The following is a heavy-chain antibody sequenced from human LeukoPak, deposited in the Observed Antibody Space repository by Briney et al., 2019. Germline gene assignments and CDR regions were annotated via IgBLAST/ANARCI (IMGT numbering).Heavy chain of an antibody. J-gene: IGHJ4*02. D-gene: IGHD6-13*01. CDR2: IYYSGSP. V-gene: IGHV4-39*01. Sequence: SETLSLTCTVTGASFSSRTYHWGWIRKPPGKGLEWIGSIYYSGSPYYNPSLKSRVTLFVDTSKNQFSLKLSSVTAADTAVYYCARHAGGISATCTRPFDYWGQGTLVTVSS. CDR1: GASFSSRTYH. CDR3: ARHAGGISATCTRPFDY.